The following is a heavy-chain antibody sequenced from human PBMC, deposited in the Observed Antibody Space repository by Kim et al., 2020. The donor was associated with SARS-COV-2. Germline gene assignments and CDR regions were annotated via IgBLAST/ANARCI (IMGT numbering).Heavy chain of an antibody. CDR2: IFHGGVT. J-gene: IGHJ5*01. V-gene: IGHV4-39*01. Sequence: SETLSLTCSVSGGFISASSHFWGWVRQPPGKGLEWVGTIFHGGVTYDNPSLKNRVSLSIDLSKNEFSLELRSVTPADTALYFCARCNEFVAFEAQGNYFDSWGRGTLVTVSS. D-gene: IGHD1-7*01. CDR1: GGFISASSHF. CDR3: ARCNEFVAFEAQGNYFDS.